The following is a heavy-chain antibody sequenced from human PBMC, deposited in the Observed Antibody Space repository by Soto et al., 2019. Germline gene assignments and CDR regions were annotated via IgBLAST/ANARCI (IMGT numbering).Heavy chain of an antibody. D-gene: IGHD6-25*01. J-gene: IGHJ6*02. CDR3: ARDSVRAAALYYYYYGMDV. CDR2: INPNSGGT. CDR1: GYTFTGYY. Sequence: ASVKVSCKASGYTFTGYYMHCVRQAPGQGLEWMGWINPNSGGTNYAQKFQGWVTMTRDTSISTAYMELSRLRSDDTAVYYCARDSVRAAALYYYYYGMDVWGQGTTVTVSS. V-gene: IGHV1-2*04.